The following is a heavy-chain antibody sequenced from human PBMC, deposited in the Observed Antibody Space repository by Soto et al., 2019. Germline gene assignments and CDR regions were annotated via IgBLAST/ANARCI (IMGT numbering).Heavy chain of an antibody. CDR2: IIPIFGTA. Sequence: SVKVSCKASGGTFSSYAISWVRQAPGQGLEWMGGIIPIFGTANYAQKFQGRVTITADESTSTAYMELSSLRSEDTAVYYCARGVEMATQSGAFDIWGQGTMVTVSS. CDR1: GGTFSSYA. D-gene: IGHD5-12*01. V-gene: IGHV1-69*13. J-gene: IGHJ3*02. CDR3: ARGVEMATQSGAFDI.